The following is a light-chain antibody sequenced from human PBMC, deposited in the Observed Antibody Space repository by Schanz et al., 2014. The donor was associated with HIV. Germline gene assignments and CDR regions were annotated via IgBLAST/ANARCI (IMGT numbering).Light chain of an antibody. V-gene: IGKV3-15*01. J-gene: IGKJ2*01. CDR3: QQYSDWPPST. CDR2: GAF. CDR1: QTVRSN. Sequence: EIVMTQSPATLSVSPGERATLSCRASQTVRSNLAWYQHKPGQAPRLLIYGAFTRATGIPVRFSGRGSGTEFTLTISGLQSEDFALYYCQQYSDWPPSTFGQGTKVEIK.